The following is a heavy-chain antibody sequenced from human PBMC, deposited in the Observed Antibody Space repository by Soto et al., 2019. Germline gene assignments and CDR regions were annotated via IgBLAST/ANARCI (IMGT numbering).Heavy chain of an antibody. CDR1: GFTFISYA. J-gene: IGHJ1*01. Sequence: GGSLRLSCAAAGFTFISYAMSWVRQAPGKGLEWVAAISGSGGSTYYADSVKGRFTISRDNSRNTMYLQMKSLGAEDTAVYYCAKYISTLTTEYFQYWGQGTLVTVSS. V-gene: IGHV3-23*01. CDR2: ISGSGGST. CDR3: AKYISTLTTEYFQY. D-gene: IGHD4-4*01.